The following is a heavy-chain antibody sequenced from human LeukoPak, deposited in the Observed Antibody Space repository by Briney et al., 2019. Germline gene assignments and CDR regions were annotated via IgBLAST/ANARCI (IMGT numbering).Heavy chain of an antibody. V-gene: IGHV3-23*01. CDR3: AKMKGWRLYDYCMDV. CDR1: GFAFSSFA. Sequence: GGSLRLSCVASGFAFSSFAMSWVRQAPGKGLEWVSGLTGSGSTYHADSVKGRFTISRDNSKNTLSLQMNSLGAEDTAVYYCAKMKGWRLYDYCMDVWGKGTTVTVSS. CDR2: LTGSGST. J-gene: IGHJ6*03. D-gene: IGHD2-15*01.